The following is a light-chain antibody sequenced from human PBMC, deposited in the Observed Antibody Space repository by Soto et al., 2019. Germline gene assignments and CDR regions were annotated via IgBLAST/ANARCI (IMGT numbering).Light chain of an antibody. V-gene: IGKV3-20*01. CDR2: GAS. CDR3: QQYGSSPRT. J-gene: IGKJ1*01. Sequence: EIVLTQSPGTLSLSPGERATLSCRASQSVSSSYLAWYQQKPGQAPRLLIYGASSRATGIPDRFSGSGSGTVFTLTLSRLEPEDCAVYYGQQYGSSPRTFGQGTKVEIK. CDR1: QSVSSSY.